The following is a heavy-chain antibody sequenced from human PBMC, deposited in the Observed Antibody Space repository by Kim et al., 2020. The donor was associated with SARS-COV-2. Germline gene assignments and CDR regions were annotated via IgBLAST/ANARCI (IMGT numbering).Heavy chain of an antibody. CDR1: GFSFSRFW. D-gene: IGHD3-22*01. J-gene: IGHJ4*01. CDR2: INSDGSST. CDR3: TRGYDHSGYSSFDY. V-gene: IGHV3-74*01. Sequence: GGSLRLSCAASGFSFSRFWMHWVRQTPGKGLVWVSRINSDGSSTSYADSVKGRFTISRDNAKNTVYLQMNSLRAEDTAVYYCTRGYDHSGYSSFDYWDQG.